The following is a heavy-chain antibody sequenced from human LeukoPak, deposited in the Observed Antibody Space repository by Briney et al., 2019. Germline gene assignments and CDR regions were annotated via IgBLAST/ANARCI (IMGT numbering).Heavy chain of an antibody. Sequence: SETLSLTCAVYGGSFSGYYWSWIRQPPGKGLEWIGEINHSGSTNYNPSLKSRVTISVDRSKNQFSLKLSSVTAADTAVYYCARVGGILWFGELLSPHREWWFDPWGQGTLVTVSS. CDR2: INHSGST. V-gene: IGHV4-34*01. J-gene: IGHJ5*02. CDR1: GGSFSGYY. D-gene: IGHD3-10*01. CDR3: ARVGGILWFGELLSPHREWWFDP.